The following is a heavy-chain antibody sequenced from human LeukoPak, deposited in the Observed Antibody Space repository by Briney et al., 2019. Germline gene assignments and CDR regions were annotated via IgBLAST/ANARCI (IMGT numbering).Heavy chain of an antibody. Sequence: GGSLRLSCGAPDSNIGTYAVTWVRQVPGKGLEWVSGVSGGGLSTYYARSVKGRFTISRDTSKNTFYLEMNSLGADDTALYYCAKDRISGQGGAARILDYWGQESWSPSRQ. CDR3: AKDRISGQGGAARILDY. CDR2: VSGGGLST. D-gene: IGHD6-6*01. V-gene: IGHV3-23*01. J-gene: IGHJ4*01. CDR1: DSNIGTYA.